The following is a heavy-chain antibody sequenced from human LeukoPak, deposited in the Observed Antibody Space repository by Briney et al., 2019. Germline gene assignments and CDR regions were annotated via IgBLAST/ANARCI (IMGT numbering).Heavy chain of an antibody. Sequence: SETLSLTCTVSGGSISSYYWSWIRQPPGKGLEWIGYIYYSGSTNYNPSLKSRVTISVDTSKNQFSLKLSSVTAADTAVYYRARHLLSGSYLFDYWGQGTLVTVSS. CDR1: GGSISSYY. D-gene: IGHD1-26*01. V-gene: IGHV4-59*08. CDR2: IYYSGST. CDR3: ARHLLSGSYLFDY. J-gene: IGHJ4*02.